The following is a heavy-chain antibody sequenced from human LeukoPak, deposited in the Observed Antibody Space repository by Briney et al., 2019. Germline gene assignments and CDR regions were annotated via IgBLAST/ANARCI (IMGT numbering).Heavy chain of an antibody. CDR2: ISDSRGDT. CDR3: AKDRNSFGSGGSDY. D-gene: IGHD3-10*01. V-gene: IGHV3-23*01. Sequence: GGSLRLSCAASGFTFSSYSINWVRQAPGKGLEWVSSISDSRGDTNYAASVKGRFTISRDNYKNTLYLQMNSLRADDTAVYYCAKDRNSFGSGGSDYWGQGTLVTVSS. J-gene: IGHJ4*02. CDR1: GFTFSSYS.